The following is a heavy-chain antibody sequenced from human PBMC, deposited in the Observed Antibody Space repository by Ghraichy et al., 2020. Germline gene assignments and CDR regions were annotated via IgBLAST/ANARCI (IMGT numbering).Heavy chain of an antibody. Sequence: GGSLRLSCAASGFTFSSYSMNWVRQAPGKGLEWVSSISSSSSYIYYADSVKGRFTISRDNAKNSLYLQMNSLRAEDTAVYYCARGNVVGATVSHVRTGYYFDYWGQGTLVTVSS. V-gene: IGHV3-21*01. CDR2: ISSSSSYI. D-gene: IGHD1-26*01. J-gene: IGHJ4*02. CDR3: ARGNVVGATVSHVRTGYYFDY. CDR1: GFTFSSYS.